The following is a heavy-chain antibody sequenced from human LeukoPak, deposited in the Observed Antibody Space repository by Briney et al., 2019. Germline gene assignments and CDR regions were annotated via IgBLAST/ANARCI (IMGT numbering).Heavy chain of an antibody. CDR3: ARGAYYDFWSGYYPSYGMDV. Sequence: PGGSLRLSCAASGFTFSSYWMSWVRQAPGKGLEWVANIKQDGSEKYYVDSVKGRFTISRDNAKNSLYLQMNSLRAEDTAVYCCARGAYYDFWSGYYPSYGMDVWGQGTTVTVSS. CDR2: IKQDGSEK. V-gene: IGHV3-7*01. J-gene: IGHJ6*02. D-gene: IGHD3-3*01. CDR1: GFTFSSYW.